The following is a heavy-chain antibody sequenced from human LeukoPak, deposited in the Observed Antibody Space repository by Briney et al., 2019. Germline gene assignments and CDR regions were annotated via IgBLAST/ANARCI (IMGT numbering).Heavy chain of an antibody. CDR1: GDSISSYH. D-gene: IGHD3-16*01. V-gene: IGHV4-59*01. J-gene: IGHJ4*02. Sequence: SETLSLTCTVSGDSISSYHWSWIRQPPGKGLEWIGYISYSGSTNCNPSLKSRVTISLDTSKNQFSLKLSSVTASDTAVYYCARVGRGDYVWGSYSFDYWGRGTLVTVSS. CDR3: ARVGRGDYVWGSYSFDY. CDR2: ISYSGST.